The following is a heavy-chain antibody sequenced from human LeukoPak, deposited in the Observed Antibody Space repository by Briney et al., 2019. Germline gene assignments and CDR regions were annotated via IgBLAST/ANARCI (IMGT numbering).Heavy chain of an antibody. CDR3: AREMSQVSTVDY. CDR2: INPNSGGT. CDR1: GYTFTDYY. J-gene: IGHJ4*02. Sequence: GASVKVSCKASGYTFTDYYMHWVRQAPGQGPEWMGWINPNSGGTYYAQQFQDRVTMTRDTSINTAYMELSRLRSDDTAVFYCAREMSQVSTVDYWGQGTLVTVSS. V-gene: IGHV1-2*02. D-gene: IGHD5/OR15-5a*01.